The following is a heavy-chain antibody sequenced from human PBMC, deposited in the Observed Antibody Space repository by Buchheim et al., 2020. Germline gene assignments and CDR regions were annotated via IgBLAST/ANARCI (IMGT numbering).Heavy chain of an antibody. D-gene: IGHD3-3*01. CDR3: ARDYNFWSGYLAY. CDR1: GFTFSSYW. Sequence: EVQLVESGGGLVQPGGSLRLSCAASGFTFSSYWMTWVRQAPGKGLEWVANIKQDGSEKNYVDSVKGRFTISRDNAKNALYRQMNSLRAEDTAVYFCARDYNFWSGYLAYWGQGTL. CDR2: IKQDGSEK. V-gene: IGHV3-7*01. J-gene: IGHJ4*02.